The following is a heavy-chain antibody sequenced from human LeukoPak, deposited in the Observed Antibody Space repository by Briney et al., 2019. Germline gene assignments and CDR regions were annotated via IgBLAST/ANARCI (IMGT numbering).Heavy chain of an antibody. D-gene: IGHD3-10*01. CDR1: GGSISSGGYY. Sequence: SETLSLTCTVSGGSISSGGYYWSWIRQHPGKGLEWIGYIYYSGSTYYNPSLKSRVTISVDTSKNQFSLKLSSVTAADTAVYYCARVPYGSGSYHYFDYWGQGTLVTVSS. CDR3: ARVPYGSGSYHYFDY. V-gene: IGHV4-31*03. CDR2: IYYSGST. J-gene: IGHJ4*02.